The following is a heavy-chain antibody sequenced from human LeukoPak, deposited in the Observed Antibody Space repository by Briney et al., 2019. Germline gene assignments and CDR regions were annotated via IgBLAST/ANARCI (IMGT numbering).Heavy chain of an antibody. CDR3: AKDNYPRYYYDSSGYSD. CDR2: ISGSGGST. V-gene: IGHV3-23*01. D-gene: IGHD3-22*01. CDR1: GFTFSSYA. J-gene: IGHJ4*02. Sequence: GGSLRLSCAASGFTFSSYAMSWVRQAPGKGLEWVSAISGSGGSTYYADSVKSRLTISRDNSKNTLYLQMNSLRAEDTAVYYCAKDNYPRYYYDSSGYSDWGQGTLVTVSS.